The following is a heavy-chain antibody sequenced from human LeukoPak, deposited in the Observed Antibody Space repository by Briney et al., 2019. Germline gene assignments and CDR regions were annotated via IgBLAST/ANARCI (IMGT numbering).Heavy chain of an antibody. D-gene: IGHD3-10*01. V-gene: IGHV5-51*01. CDR3: ARQWGRGSGSYLAY. CDR2: IYPGDSDT. J-gene: IGHJ4*02. CDR1: GSFFISHW. Sequence: GGSLQISCKGAGSFFISHWIAWVRQMPGKGLEGMGVIYPGDSDTTYSPSFQGQVTISVDKSISTAYLQWGSLRASDTAMYYCARQWGRGSGSYLAYWGQGTVVTVSS.